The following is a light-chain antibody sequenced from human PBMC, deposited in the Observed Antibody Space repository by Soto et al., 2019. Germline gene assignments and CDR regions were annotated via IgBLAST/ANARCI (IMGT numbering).Light chain of an antibody. V-gene: IGKV3-20*01. CDR2: GAS. J-gene: IGKJ5*01. Sequence: EIVMTQSPVTLSVSPGERANFSCRASQSVRNYLAWYQQKPGQAPRLLIYGASSRATGIPDRFSGSGSGTDFTLTISRLEPEDFAVYYCQQYGSSPRTFGQGTRLEIK. CDR3: QQYGSSPRT. CDR1: QSVRNY.